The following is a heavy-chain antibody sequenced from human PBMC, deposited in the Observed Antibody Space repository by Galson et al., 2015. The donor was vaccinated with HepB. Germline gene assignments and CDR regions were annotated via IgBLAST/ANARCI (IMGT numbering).Heavy chain of an antibody. CDR2: MNPNSGNT. D-gene: IGHD5-24*01. V-gene: IGHV1-8*01. Sequence: SVKVSCKASGYTFTSYDINWVRQATGQGLEWMGWMNPNSGNTGYAQKFQGRVTMTRNTSISTAYMELSSLRSEDTAVYYCATGNRDGYNSGYWGQGTLVTVSS. J-gene: IGHJ4*02. CDR1: GYTFTSYD. CDR3: ATGNRDGYNSGY.